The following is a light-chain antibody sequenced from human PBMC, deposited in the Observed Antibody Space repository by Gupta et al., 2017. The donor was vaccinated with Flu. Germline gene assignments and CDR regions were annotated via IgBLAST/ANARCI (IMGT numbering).Light chain of an antibody. CDR1: SGSIAGTS. CDR2: DFN. J-gene: IGLJ3*02. V-gene: IGLV6-57*01. CDR3: QSYDNTKRV. Sequence: TVTMSCTRSSGSIAGTSVQWYQQRPGSSPTIVMSDFNQRPSGVPGRFSGSIDTSSNSATLTISGLKAEDEADYYCQSYDNTKRVFGGGTRLTVL.